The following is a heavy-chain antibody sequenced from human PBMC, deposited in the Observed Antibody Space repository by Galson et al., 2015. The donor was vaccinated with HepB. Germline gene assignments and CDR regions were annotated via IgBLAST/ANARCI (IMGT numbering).Heavy chain of an antibody. J-gene: IGHJ4*02. CDR1: GFTFSSYG. V-gene: IGHV3-33*01. CDR2: IWYDGSNK. CDR3: AREACWGPYCTNLKAGLDY. D-gene: IGHD2-8*01. Sequence: SLRLSCAASGFTFSSYGMHWVRQAPGKGLEWVAVIWYDGSNKYYADSVKGRFTISRDNSKNTLYLQMNSLRAEDTAVYYCAREACWGPYCTNLKAGLDYWGQGTLVTVSS.